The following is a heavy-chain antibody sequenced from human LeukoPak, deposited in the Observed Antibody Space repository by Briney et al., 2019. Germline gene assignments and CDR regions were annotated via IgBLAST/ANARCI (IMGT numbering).Heavy chain of an antibody. CDR3: ARANRQLWSPNWFDP. D-gene: IGHD5-18*01. CDR2: IYYSGST. J-gene: IGHJ5*02. CDR1: GGSISSYY. Sequence: SETLSLTCTVSGGSISSYYWSWIRQPPGKGLEWIGYIYYSGSTNYNPSLKSRVTISVDTSKNQFSLKLSSVTAADTAVYYCARANRQLWSPNWFDPWGQGTLVTVPS. V-gene: IGHV4-59*01.